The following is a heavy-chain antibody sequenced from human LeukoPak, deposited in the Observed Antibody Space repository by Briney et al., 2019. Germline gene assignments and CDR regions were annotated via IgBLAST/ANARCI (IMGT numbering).Heavy chain of an antibody. Sequence: GRSLRLSCAASEFTFSSHGMHWVRQAPDKGLEWVAVIWYDGSNKYYVDSVKGRFTISRDNSKNTLYLQMNSLRAEDTAVYYCAKGGDYYDSSASGGFDVFDIWGQGTMVTVSS. V-gene: IGHV3-33*06. CDR3: AKGGDYYDSSASGGFDVFDI. CDR2: IWYDGSNK. CDR1: EFTFSSHG. J-gene: IGHJ3*02. D-gene: IGHD3-22*01.